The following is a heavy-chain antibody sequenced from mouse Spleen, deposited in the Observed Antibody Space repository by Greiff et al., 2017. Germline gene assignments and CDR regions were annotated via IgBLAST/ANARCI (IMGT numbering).Heavy chain of an antibody. CDR1: GFTFSSYA. J-gene: IGHJ3*01. V-gene: IGHV5-9-3*01. CDR2: ISSGGSYT. Sequence: EVKLVESGGGLVKPGGSLKLSCAASGFTFSSYAMSWVRQTPEKRLEWVATISSGGSYTYYPASVQVRFTISRANAKNTLYLQMSSLRSEDTAMYYCARHSLYYYGSSYWFADWGQVTLVTVSA. D-gene: IGHD1-1*01. CDR3: ARHSLYYYGSSYWFAD.